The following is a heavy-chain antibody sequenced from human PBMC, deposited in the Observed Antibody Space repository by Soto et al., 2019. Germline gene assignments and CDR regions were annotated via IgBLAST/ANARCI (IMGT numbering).Heavy chain of an antibody. Sequence: ASVKVSCKASGYTFTSYCISWVRQAPGQGREWMGWISAYNGNTNYAQKLQGRVTMTTDTSTSTAYMELRSLRSDDTAVYYCARDLVTMIVVVTLDAFDIWGQGTMVNVSS. J-gene: IGHJ3*02. CDR3: ARDLVTMIVVVTLDAFDI. CDR1: GYTFTSYC. CDR2: ISAYNGNT. V-gene: IGHV1-18*01. D-gene: IGHD3-22*01.